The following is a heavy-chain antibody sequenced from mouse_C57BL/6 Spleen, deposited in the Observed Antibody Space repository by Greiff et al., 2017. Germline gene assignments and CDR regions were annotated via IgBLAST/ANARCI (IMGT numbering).Heavy chain of an antibody. Sequence: VQLQQSGAELARPGASVKLSCKASGYTFTSYGISWVKQRTGQGLEWIGEIYPRSGNTYYNEKFKGKATLTADKSSSTAYMELRSLTSEDSAVYFCARDYGSSHLYYFDDWGQGTTLTFSS. CDR3: ARDYGSSHLYYFDD. D-gene: IGHD1-1*01. CDR2: IYPRSGNT. V-gene: IGHV1-81*01. J-gene: IGHJ2*01. CDR1: GYTFTSYG.